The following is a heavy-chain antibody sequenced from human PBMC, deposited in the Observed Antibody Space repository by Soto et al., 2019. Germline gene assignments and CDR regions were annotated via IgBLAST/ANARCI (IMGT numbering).Heavy chain of an antibody. V-gene: IGHV4-59*01. D-gene: IGHD5-18*01. CDR3: ARGDTAMVYFDY. CDR2: IYYSGST. J-gene: IGHJ4*02. Sequence: SETLSLTCTVSGGSIISYYWSWSRQPPGKGLEWIGYIYYSGSTNYNPSLKSRVTISVDTSKNQFSLKLSSVTAADTAVYYCARGDTAMVYFDYWGQGTLVTVSS. CDR1: GGSIISYY.